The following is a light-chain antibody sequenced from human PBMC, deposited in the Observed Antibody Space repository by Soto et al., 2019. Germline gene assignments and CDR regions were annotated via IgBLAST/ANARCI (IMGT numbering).Light chain of an antibody. J-gene: IGKJ2*01. V-gene: IGKV3-15*01. CDR3: QQYDNWPYT. CDR2: RTS. Sequence: EIVMTQSPATLSVSPGERGTLSCRASQSVSSDLAWYQHKPGQAPRLLIYRTSTRATGIPARFSGSGSGTEFTLTISGLQSDDFAFYYCQQYDNWPYTFGQGTKLEIK. CDR1: QSVSSD.